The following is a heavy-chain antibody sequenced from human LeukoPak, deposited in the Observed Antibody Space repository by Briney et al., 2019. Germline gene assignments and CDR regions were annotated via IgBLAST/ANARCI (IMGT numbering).Heavy chain of an antibody. CDR2: ISSSGSTI. J-gene: IGHJ4*02. CDR3: ASGGGSRRFDY. Sequence: GGSLRLSCAVSGFTFSDYYMSWIRQAPGKGLEWVSYISSSGSTIYYADSVKGRLTISRDNAKNSLYLQMNGLRAEDTALYYCASGGGSRRFDYWGQGTLVTVSS. CDR1: GFTFSDYY. D-gene: IGHD2-15*01. V-gene: IGHV3-11*01.